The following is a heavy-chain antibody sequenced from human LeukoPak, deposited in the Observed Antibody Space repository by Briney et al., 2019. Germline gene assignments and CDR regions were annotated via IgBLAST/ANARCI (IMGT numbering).Heavy chain of an antibody. CDR3: ARDNDSRDPPHFDY. V-gene: IGHV1-18*01. CDR2: ISVYNGNT. CDR1: GYTFSIYG. D-gene: IGHD3-16*01. Sequence: ASVKVSCKASGYTFSIYGFSWVRQAPGQGLEWMGWISVYNGNTNYAQKFRGRVTITADKSTRTAYMELSSLRSEDTAVYYCARDNDSRDPPHFDYWGQGTLVTVSS. J-gene: IGHJ4*02.